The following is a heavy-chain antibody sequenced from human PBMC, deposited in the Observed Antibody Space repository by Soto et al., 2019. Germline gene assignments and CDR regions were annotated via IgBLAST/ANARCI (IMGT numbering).Heavy chain of an antibody. CDR3: AKAWLPSVFYCMDV. V-gene: IGHV3-9*01. Sequence: GGSLRLSCAVSGFTFDDYAMHWVRQGPGKGLEWVAGISWNSGSIGYADSVKGRFTISRDNAKNSLYLQMNSLRAEDTALYSCAKAWLPSVFYCMDVWGQGTTVTVSS. CDR1: GFTFDDYA. D-gene: IGHD3-10*01. CDR2: ISWNSGSI. J-gene: IGHJ6*02.